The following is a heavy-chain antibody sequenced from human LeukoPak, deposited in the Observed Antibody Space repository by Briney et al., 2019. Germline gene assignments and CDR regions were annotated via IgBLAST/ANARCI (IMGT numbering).Heavy chain of an antibody. CDR3: ARHPNRSYFDY. V-gene: IGHV4-39*01. CDR2: IYYTGST. Sequence: KASETLSLTCTVSGGSISSSGYYWDWLRQPPGKGLEWIGAIYYTGSTYYNPSLKSRVTISGDTSKNQFSLKLTSVTAADTAVYYCARHPNRSYFDYWGQGTLVIVSS. J-gene: IGHJ4*02. CDR1: GGSISSSGYY. D-gene: IGHD1-14*01.